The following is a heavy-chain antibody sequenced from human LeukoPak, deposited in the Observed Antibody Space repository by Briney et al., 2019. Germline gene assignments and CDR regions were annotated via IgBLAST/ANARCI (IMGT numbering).Heavy chain of an antibody. CDR3: ARDTYYYDSSGYRRGWTGLVDY. D-gene: IGHD3-22*01. CDR2: IWYDGSNK. V-gene: IGHV3-33*01. J-gene: IGHJ4*02. CDR1: GFTFSSYG. Sequence: PGGSLRLSCAASGFTFSSYGMHWVRQAPGKGLEWVAVIWYDGSNKYYADSVKGRFTISRDNSKNTLYLQMNSLRAEDTAVYYCARDTYYYDSSGYRRGWTGLVDYWGQGTLVTVSS.